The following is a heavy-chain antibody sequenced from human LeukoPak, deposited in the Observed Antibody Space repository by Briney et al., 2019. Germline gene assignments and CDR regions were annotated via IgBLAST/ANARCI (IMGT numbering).Heavy chain of an antibody. CDR3: ARVRWIYGDYDAFDI. Sequence: GASVKVSCKASGYTFTSYDINRVRQATGQGLEWIGWMNPNSGNTGYAQTFQGRVTMTRNTSISTAYMELSSLRSVDTAVYYCARVRWIYGDYDAFDIWGQGTIVTVSS. V-gene: IGHV1-8*01. D-gene: IGHD4-17*01. J-gene: IGHJ3*02. CDR1: GYTFTSYD. CDR2: MNPNSGNT.